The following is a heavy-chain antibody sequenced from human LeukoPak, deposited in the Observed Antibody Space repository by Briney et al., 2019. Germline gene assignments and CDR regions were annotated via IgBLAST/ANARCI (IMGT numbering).Heavy chain of an antibody. CDR3: ASIYCGGDCYYYYYGMDV. CDR2: IYSGGST. V-gene: IGHV3-53*01. J-gene: IGHJ6*02. D-gene: IGHD2-21*02. Sequence: GGSLRLSCAASGFTVSSNYMSWVRQAPGKGLEWVPVIYSGGSTYYADSVKGRFTISRDNSKNTLYLQMNSLRAEDTAVYYCASIYCGGDCYYYYYGMDVWGQGTTVTVSS. CDR1: GFTVSSNY.